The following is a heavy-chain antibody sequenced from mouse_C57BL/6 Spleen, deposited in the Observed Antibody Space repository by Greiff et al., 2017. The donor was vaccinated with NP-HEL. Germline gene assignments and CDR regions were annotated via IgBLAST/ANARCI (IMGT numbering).Heavy chain of an antibody. Sequence: EVKLMESGGGLVQPGGSLSLSCAASGFTFTDYYMSWVRQPPGKALEWLGFIRNKANGYTTEYSASVKGRFTISRDNSQSILYLQMNALRAEDSATYYCARYKGGYYVEWYVDVWGTGTTVTVSS. D-gene: IGHD2-3*01. CDR3: ARYKGGYYVEWYVDV. J-gene: IGHJ1*03. CDR2: IRNKANGYTT. CDR1: GFTFTDYY. V-gene: IGHV7-3*01.